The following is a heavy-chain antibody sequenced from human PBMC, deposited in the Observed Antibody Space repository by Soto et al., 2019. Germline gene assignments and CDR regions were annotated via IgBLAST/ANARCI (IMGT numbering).Heavy chain of an antibody. CDR2: ISAYNGNT. V-gene: IGHV1-18*01. Sequence: ASVKVSCKASGYTFTSYGISWVRQAPGQGLEWMGWISAYNGNTNYAQKLQDRVTMTTDTSTSTAYMELRSLRSDDTAVYYCARASYYDFWSGYYTWSYYYYGMDVWGQGTTVTVSS. CDR3: ARASYYDFWSGYYTWSYYYYGMDV. D-gene: IGHD3-3*01. J-gene: IGHJ6*02. CDR1: GYTFTSYG.